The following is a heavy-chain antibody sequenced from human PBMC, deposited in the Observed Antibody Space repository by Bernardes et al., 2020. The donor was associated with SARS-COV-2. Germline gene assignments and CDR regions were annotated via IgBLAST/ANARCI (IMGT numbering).Heavy chain of an antibody. J-gene: IGHJ6*02. V-gene: IGHV3-72*01. CDR3: GRVPGGDNFGMDL. CDR2: IRKQVNSYTT. Sequence: GSLRLSCAASGFTFSDHYMDWVRQAPGKGLEWIGRIRKQVNSYTTEYAASVKGRFTISRDDSKNSLYLQMNSLKTEDTAVYYCGRVPGGDNFGMDLWGQGTTVTVSS. D-gene: IGHD3-16*01. CDR1: GFTFSDHY.